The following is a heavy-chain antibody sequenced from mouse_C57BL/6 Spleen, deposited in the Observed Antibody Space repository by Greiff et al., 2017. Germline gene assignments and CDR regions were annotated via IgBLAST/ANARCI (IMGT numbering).Heavy chain of an antibody. V-gene: IGHV1-50*01. CDR1: GYTFTSYW. CDR3: ARRDYFDY. J-gene: IGHJ2*01. Sequence: QVQLQQPGAELVKPGASVKLSCKASGYTFTSYWMQWVKQRPGQGLEWIGEIDPSDSDTNYNQKFKGKATLTVDTSSSTAYMQLSSLTSEDSAVYYCARRDYFDYWGQGTTLTVSS. CDR2: IDPSDSDT.